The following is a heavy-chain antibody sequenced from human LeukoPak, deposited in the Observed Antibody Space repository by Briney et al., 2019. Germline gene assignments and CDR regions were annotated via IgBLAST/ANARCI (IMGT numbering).Heavy chain of an antibody. Sequence: ASVKVSCKASGGTLSSYAISWVRQAPGQGLEWMGIINPSGGSTSYAQKFQGRVTMIRDTSTSTVYMELSSLRSEDTAVYYCARTGGSSWYDYWGQGTLVTVSS. CDR3: ARTGGSSWYDY. J-gene: IGHJ4*02. CDR1: GGTLSSYA. CDR2: INPSGGST. V-gene: IGHV1-46*03. D-gene: IGHD6-13*01.